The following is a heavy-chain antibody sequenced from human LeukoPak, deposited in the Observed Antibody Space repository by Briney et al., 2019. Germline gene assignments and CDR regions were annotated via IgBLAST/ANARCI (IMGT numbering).Heavy chain of an antibody. CDR1: GYTFTGYY. J-gene: IGHJ4*02. D-gene: IGHD3-3*01. Sequence: GASVKVSCKASGYTFTGYYMHWVRQAPGQGLEWMGWINPNSGGTNYAQKFQGRATMTRDTSISTAYMELSRLRSDDTPVYYCARSYYDFWSGYSSRVLDYWGQGTLVTVSS. CDR2: INPNSGGT. CDR3: ARSYYDFWSGYSSRVLDY. V-gene: IGHV1-2*02.